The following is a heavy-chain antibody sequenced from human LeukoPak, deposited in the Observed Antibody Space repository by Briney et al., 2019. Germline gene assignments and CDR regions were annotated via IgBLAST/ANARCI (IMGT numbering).Heavy chain of an antibody. J-gene: IGHJ4*02. CDR2: INHSGST. CDR1: GGSFSGYY. D-gene: IGHD6-19*01. V-gene: IGHV4-34*01. Sequence: KPSETLSLTCAVYGGSFSGYYWSWIRQPPGKGLEWIGEINHSGSTNYNPSLKSRVTISVDTSKNQFSLKLSSVTAADTAMYYCARGTLYRGWSYYLDFWGQGSQVTVSS. CDR3: ARGTLYRGWSYYLDF.